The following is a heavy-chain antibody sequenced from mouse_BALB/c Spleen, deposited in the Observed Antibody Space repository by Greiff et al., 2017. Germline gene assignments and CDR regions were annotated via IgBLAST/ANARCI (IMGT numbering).Heavy chain of an antibody. J-gene: IGHJ2*01. D-gene: IGHD2-3*01. CDR2: IYPGNSDT. CDR1: GYTFTSYW. V-gene: IGHV1-5*01. CDR3: TRWGGYDGYYDY. Sequence: VQLKQSGTVLARPGASVKMSCKASGYTFTSYWMHWVKQRPGQGLEWIGAIYPGNSDTSYNQKFKGKAKLTAVTSTSTAYMELSSLTNEDSAVYYCTRWGGYDGYYDYWGQGTTLTVSS.